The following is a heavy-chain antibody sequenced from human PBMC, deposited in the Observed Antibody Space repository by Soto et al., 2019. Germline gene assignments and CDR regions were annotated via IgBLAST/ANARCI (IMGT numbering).Heavy chain of an antibody. CDR3: ARYIPGVRYYGMDV. Sequence: EVQLLESGGGLVQPGGSLRLSCAASGFTFSSYAMKWVRQAPGKGLEWVSLIGESGTPTYYADSVKGRFTISRDNYGNTLFLEMYRLRAEDTAVYYCARYIPGVRYYGMDVWGQGTTVTVSS. V-gene: IGHV3-23*01. J-gene: IGHJ6*02. CDR1: GFTFSSYA. CDR2: IGESGTPT. D-gene: IGHD5-18*01.